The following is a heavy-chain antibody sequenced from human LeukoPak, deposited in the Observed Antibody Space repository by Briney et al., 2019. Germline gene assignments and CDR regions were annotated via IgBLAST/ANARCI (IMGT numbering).Heavy chain of an antibody. CDR3: VSHNNTLTSYSFDY. D-gene: IGHD3-9*01. Sequence: GGSLRLSCADSGFTDSGNSRSWFRQAPGKGLEWVSLIYNAGNTLYADSVKGRFTISRDNSKNTLSLQMNSLRAEDTAVYYFVSHNNTLTSYSFDYWGQGTLVTVSS. CDR1: GFTDSGNS. V-gene: IGHV3-53*01. J-gene: IGHJ4*02. CDR2: IYNAGNT.